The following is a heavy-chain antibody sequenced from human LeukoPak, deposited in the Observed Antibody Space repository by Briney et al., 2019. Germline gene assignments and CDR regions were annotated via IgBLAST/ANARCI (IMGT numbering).Heavy chain of an antibody. CDR2: ISSSSSTI. J-gene: IGHJ4*02. CDR3: ARGSTYYDSSGQVPFDY. CDR1: GFTFSTYS. V-gene: IGHV3-48*01. Sequence: GGSLRLSCAASGFTFSTYSMNWVRQAPGKGLEWVSYISSSSSTIYYADSVKGRFTISRDNAKNSLYLQMNSLRAKDTAVYYCARGSTYYDSSGQVPFDYWGQGTLVTVSS. D-gene: IGHD3-22*01.